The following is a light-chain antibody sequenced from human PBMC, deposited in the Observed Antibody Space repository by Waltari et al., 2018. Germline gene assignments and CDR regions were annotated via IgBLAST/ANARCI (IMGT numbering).Light chain of an antibody. CDR2: EVS. J-gene: IGLJ2*01. Sequence: QSALTQPAPVSGSPGQSLTISCTGTSSDVGGYNYVSWYQQHQGKAPKLMIYEVSTRPSGVSNRFSGSKSGNTASLTISGLQAEDEADYYCSSYTSSSTLDVVFGGGTKLTVL. CDR1: SSDVGGYNY. V-gene: IGLV2-14*01. CDR3: SSYTSSSTLDVV.